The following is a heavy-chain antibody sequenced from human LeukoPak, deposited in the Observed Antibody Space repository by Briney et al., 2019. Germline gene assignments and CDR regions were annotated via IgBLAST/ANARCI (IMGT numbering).Heavy chain of an antibody. CDR2: FYYSGST. V-gene: IGHV4-39*07. J-gene: IGHJ5*02. Sequence: SETLSLTCSVSGDSISRSIYYWGWIRQPPGKGLEWIGSFYYSGSTDYNPSLKSRVTISVDTSKNQFSLKLSSVTAADTAVYYCARGGPRWFDPWGQGTLVTVSS. CDR3: ARGGPRWFDP. CDR1: GDSISRSIYY.